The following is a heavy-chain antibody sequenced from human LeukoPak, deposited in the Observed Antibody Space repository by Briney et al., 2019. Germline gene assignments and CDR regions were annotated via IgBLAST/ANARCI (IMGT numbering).Heavy chain of an antibody. CDR2: INGDGGNI. CDR1: GFTFSSYW. CDR3: ARARGSYSSAWYYYYGMDV. V-gene: IGHV3-74*01. D-gene: IGHD3-16*01. J-gene: IGHJ6*02. Sequence: GGSVRLSCVASGFTFSSYWMHWVRQDPRKGLVWVSRINGDGGNINYADSARGRFTISRDNAKNSLYLQMNSLRAEDTAVYYCARARGSYSSAWYYYYGMDVWGQGTTVT.